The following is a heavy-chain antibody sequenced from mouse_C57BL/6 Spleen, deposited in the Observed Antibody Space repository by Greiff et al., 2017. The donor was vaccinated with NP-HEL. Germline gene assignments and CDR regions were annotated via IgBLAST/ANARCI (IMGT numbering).Heavy chain of an antibody. CDR1: EYEFPSHD. J-gene: IGHJ4*01. Sequence: DVKLVESGGGLVQPGESLKLSCESNEYEFPSHDMSWVRKTPEKRLALVAAINSDGGSTYYPDTMERRFIISRDNTKKTLYLQMSSLRSEDTSLYYCARLGLRDYYAMDYWGQGTSVTVSS. CDR2: INSDGGST. D-gene: IGHD1-1*01. CDR3: ARLGLRDYYAMDY. V-gene: IGHV5-2*01.